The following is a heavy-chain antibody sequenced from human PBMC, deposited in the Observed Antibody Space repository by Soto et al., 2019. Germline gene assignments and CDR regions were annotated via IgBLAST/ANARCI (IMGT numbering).Heavy chain of an antibody. CDR1: GGSISSSNW. Sequence: QVQLQESGPGLVKPSGTLSLTCAVSGGSISSSNWWSWVRQPPGKGLEWIGEIYHSGSTNYNPSLTRQGTIPVGRSKTQGTLTSSSETGADTAVAYRSKSPYSSSWYRGEAYDRYSGMDDWCQGSTVPVSS. CDR2: IYHSGST. V-gene: IGHV4-4*02. J-gene: IGHJ6*02. CDR3: SKSPYSSSWYRGEAYDRYSGMDD. D-gene: IGHD6-13*01.